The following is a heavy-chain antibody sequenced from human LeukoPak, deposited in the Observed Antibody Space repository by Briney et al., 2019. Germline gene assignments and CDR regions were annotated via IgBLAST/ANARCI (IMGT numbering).Heavy chain of an antibody. CDR1: GYTFTSYD. CDR2: MNPNSGNT. V-gene: IGHV1-8*01. D-gene: IGHD2-15*01. J-gene: IGHJ3*02. CDR3: ARTKLDIVVVVAAKIDAFDI. Sequence: ASVKVSCKASGYTFTSYDTNWVRQATGQGLEWMGWMNPNSGNTGYAQKFQGRVTMTRNTSISTAYMELSSLRSEDTAVYYCARTKLDIVVVVAAKIDAFDIWGQGTMVTVSS.